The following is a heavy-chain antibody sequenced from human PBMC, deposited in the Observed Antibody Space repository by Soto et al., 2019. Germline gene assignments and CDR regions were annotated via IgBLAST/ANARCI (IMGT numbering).Heavy chain of an antibody. J-gene: IGHJ4*02. D-gene: IGHD3-22*01. V-gene: IGHV4-59*01. CDR2: IYYSGST. CDR3: ARDDSSGYYL. CDR1: GGSISSYY. Sequence: PSETLSLTCTVSGGSISSYYWSWIRQPPGKGLEWIGYIYYSGSTNYNPSLKSRVTISVDTSKNQFSLKLSSVTAADTAVYYCARDDSSGYYLWGQGTLVTVS.